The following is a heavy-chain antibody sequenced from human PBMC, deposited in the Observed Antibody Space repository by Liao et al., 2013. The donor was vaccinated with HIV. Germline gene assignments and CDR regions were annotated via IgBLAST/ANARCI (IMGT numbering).Heavy chain of an antibody. Sequence: QLQLQESGPGLVKPSETLSLTCTVSGASISSSSYYWGWIRQPPGKGLEWIGSMDYSGSTYDNPSLKSRVTISVDTSKNQFSLKLSSVTAADTAVYYCARGQVLLWFGNLLSQYYFDSWGQGTLVAVSS. CDR1: GASISSSSYY. J-gene: IGHJ4*02. V-gene: IGHV4-39*07. CDR3: ARGQVLLWFGNLLSQYYFDS. D-gene: IGHD3-10*01. CDR2: MDYSGST.